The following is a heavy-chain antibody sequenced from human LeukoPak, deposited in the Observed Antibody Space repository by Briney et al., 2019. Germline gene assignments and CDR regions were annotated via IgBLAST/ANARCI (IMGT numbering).Heavy chain of an antibody. CDR2: ISGSGGNT. Sequence: GGSLRLSCAASGFTFSSYAMSWVRQAPGKGLEWVSAISGSGGNTYYADSVKGRFTIPRDNSKNTLYVQMNSLRAEDTAVYYCAKTLKQQVTYCFDYWGQGTLVTVSS. J-gene: IGHJ4*02. CDR3: AKTLKQQVTYCFDY. D-gene: IGHD6-13*01. CDR1: GFTFSSYA. V-gene: IGHV3-23*01.